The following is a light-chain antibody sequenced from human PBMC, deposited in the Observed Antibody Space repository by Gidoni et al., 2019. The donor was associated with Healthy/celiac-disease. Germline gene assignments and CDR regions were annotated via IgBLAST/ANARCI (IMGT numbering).Light chain of an antibody. CDR3: CSYAGSYTYVV. Sequence: QSALTPPRSVSASPGQSVTISCTGTSSDVGGYNYGSWYQQHPGKAPKLMIYDVSKRPSGGPDRFSGSKSGNTASLTISGLQAEDEAEYYCCSYAGSYTYVVFGGGTKLTVL. CDR2: DVS. V-gene: IGLV2-11*01. J-gene: IGLJ2*01. CDR1: SSDVGGYNY.